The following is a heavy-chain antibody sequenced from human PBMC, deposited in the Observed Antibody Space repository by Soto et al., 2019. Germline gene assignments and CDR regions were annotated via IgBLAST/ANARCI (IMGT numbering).Heavy chain of an antibody. D-gene: IGHD2-21*02. CDR2: IRSKANNYAT. CDR3: TRHALQYCGGDCYLLPYFDL. V-gene: IGHV3-73*02. Sequence: EVQLVESGGGLVQPGGSLKLSCAASGFTFSGSAMHWVRQASGKGLEWVGRIRSKANNYATAYAASVKGRFTISRDDSKNTANLQMNSLKTEDPAVYYCTRHALQYCGGDCYLLPYFDLWGRGTLVTVSS. J-gene: IGHJ2*01. CDR1: GFTFSGSA.